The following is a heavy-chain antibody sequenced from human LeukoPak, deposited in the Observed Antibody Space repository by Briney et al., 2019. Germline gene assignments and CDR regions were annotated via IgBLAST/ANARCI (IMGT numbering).Heavy chain of an antibody. J-gene: IGHJ4*02. Sequence: SVKVSCKASGGTFSSYAISWVRQAPGQGLEWMGGIIPIFGTANYAQKFQGRVTITADESTSTAYMELSSLRSEDTAVYYCARRHRELAQLDYWGQGTLVTVSS. V-gene: IGHV1-69*01. CDR3: ARRHRELAQLDY. CDR2: IIPIFGTA. CDR1: GGTFSSYA. D-gene: IGHD1-26*01.